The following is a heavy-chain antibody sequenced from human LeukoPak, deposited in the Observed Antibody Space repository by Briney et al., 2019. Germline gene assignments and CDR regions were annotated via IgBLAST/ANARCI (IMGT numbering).Heavy chain of an antibody. V-gene: IGHV3-30*03. CDR1: GFTFSSYG. CDR3: ARAVGAATYYFDY. CDR2: ISYDGSNK. D-gene: IGHD1-26*01. Sequence: GGSLRLSCAASGFTFSSYGMHWVRQAPGKGLEWVAVISYDGSNKYYADSVKGRFTISRDNSKNTLYLHMNSLRAEDMAIYYCARAVGAATYYFDYWGQGTLVTVSS. J-gene: IGHJ4*02.